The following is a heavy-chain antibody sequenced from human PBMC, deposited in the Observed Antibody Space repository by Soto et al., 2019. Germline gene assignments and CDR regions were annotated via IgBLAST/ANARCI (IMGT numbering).Heavy chain of an antibody. CDR1: GYTFTDYD. CDR3: ASGFGSTGIFDY. CDR2: INPNSGAT. V-gene: IGHV1-2*02. J-gene: IGHJ4*02. D-gene: IGHD1-26*01. Sequence: QVQLVQSGAEVKKPGASVKVSCKASGYTFTDYDMHWVRQAPGRVLEWMGWINPNSGATNYAQNCQGRVTLTRDTSISTAYMELSRLRSDDTAVYYCASGFGSTGIFDYWGQGTLVTVSS.